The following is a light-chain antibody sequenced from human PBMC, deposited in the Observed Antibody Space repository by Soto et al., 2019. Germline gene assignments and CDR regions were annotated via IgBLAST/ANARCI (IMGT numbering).Light chain of an antibody. J-gene: IGLJ2*01. CDR1: SSDVGSYNL. CDR3: CSYAGSSTSLVV. V-gene: IGLV2-23*01. CDR2: EGS. Sequence: QSVLTQPASVSGSPGQSITISCTGTSSDVGSYNLVSWYQQHPGKAPKLMIYEGSKRPSGVSNRFSGSKSGNTASLTISGLQAEDEADYYFCSYAGSSTSLVVFGGGTKLTVL.